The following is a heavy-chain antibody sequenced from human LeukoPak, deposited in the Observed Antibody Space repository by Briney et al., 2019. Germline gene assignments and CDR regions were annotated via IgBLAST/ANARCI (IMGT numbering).Heavy chain of an antibody. CDR2: ISGSGGST. D-gene: IGHD3-9*01. V-gene: IGHV3-23*01. J-gene: IGHJ4*02. Sequence: GGSLRLSCAASGFTFSRYAMSWVRQASGKGLEWVSGISGSGGSTYYADSVKGRFTISRDNSKNTLFLQMNSLRVEDTAVYYCARDSESWTETGPRFDYWGQGTLVTVSS. CDR1: GFTFSRYA. CDR3: ARDSESWTETGPRFDY.